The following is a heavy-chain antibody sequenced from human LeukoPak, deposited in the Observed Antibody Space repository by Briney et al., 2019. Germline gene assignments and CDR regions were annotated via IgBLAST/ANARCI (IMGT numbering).Heavy chain of an antibody. CDR3: ARDKSAVTIAALGY. CDR1: GFTLSTYK. J-gene: IGHJ4*02. CDR2: ISSSSSYI. Sequence: PGGSQRLSCATSGFTLSTYKMNWVRQAPGRRLEWVSSISSSSSYIYYADSVKGRFTISRDNAKNSLYLQMNSLRAEDTAVYYCARDKSAVTIAALGYWGQGTLVTVSS. D-gene: IGHD6-6*01. V-gene: IGHV3-21*01.